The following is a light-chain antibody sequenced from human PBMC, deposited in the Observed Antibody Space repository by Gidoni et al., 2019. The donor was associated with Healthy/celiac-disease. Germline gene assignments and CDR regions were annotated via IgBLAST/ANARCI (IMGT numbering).Light chain of an antibody. CDR1: NIGSKN. J-gene: IGLJ3*02. Sequence: SYELTQPLSVSVALGKTARITCGGNNIGSKNVHWYQQKPGQAPVLVIYRDSNRPSGIPERFSGSNSGNTATLTISRAQAGDEADYYCQVWDSSTAWVFGGGTKLTVL. CDR2: RDS. CDR3: QVWDSSTAWV. V-gene: IGLV3-9*01.